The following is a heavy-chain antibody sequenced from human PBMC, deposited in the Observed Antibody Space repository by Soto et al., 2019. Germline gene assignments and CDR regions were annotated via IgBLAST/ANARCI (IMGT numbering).Heavy chain of an antibody. CDR2: VYYSGST. J-gene: IGHJ4*02. Sequence: SETLSLTCTVSGGSVSSSSYYWGWVRQPPGKGLEWIGSVYYSGSTYYNPSLESRVTISVDKSKNQFSLKLMSLSAADTAVCYCGRLEGLATIPYYFDYWGQGALVTVSS. CDR1: GGSVSSSSYY. V-gene: IGHV4-39*01. CDR3: GRLEGLATIPYYFDY. D-gene: IGHD3-9*01.